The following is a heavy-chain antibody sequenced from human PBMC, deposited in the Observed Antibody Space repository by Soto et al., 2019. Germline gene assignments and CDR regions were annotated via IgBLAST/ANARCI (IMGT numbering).Heavy chain of an antibody. CDR3: VNYIAGTPN. CDR2: TRHKVENYNT. CDR1: GFSFSDHY. V-gene: IGHV3-72*01. J-gene: IGHJ4*02. D-gene: IGHD2-15*01. Sequence: EVQLVESGGDLVQPGGSLTLSCAASGFSFSDHYMEWVRQAPGKGLEWVGRTRHKVENYNTEYVASVKGRFTISRDASKNSLYLQMNSLKTEDTAVYFCVNYIAGTPNWGQGTLVTVSS.